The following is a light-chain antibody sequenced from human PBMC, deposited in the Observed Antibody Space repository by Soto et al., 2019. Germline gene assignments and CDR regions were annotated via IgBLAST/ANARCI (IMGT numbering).Light chain of an antibody. J-gene: IGKJ1*01. Sequence: EIVMTQSPATLSVSPGERATLSCRASQSISNNLAWYHQRPGQAPRLLIYGASARATGIPARFSGSGSGTEFTLTISSLQSEDFAVYYCQQYNNWWTFGQGTRVEIK. CDR1: QSISNN. CDR3: QQYNNWWT. V-gene: IGKV3-15*01. CDR2: GAS.